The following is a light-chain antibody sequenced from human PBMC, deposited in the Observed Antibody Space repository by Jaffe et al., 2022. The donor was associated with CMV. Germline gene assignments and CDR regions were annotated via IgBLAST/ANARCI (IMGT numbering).Light chain of an antibody. V-gene: IGKV4-1*01. Sequence: DIVMTQSPDSLALSLGERATINCKSSQSVLYTSNNKSYLAWHQQKPGQPPKLLIYWASTRESGVPDRFSGSGSGTDFTLTISSLQAEDVAVYYCQQYYSIPWTFGQGTKVEIK. J-gene: IGKJ1*01. CDR1: QSVLYTSNNKSY. CDR3: QQYYSIPWT. CDR2: WAS.